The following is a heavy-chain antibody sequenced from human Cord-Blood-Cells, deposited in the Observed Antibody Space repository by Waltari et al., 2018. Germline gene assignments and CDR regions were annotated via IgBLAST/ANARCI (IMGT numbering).Heavy chain of an antibody. D-gene: IGHD3-3*01. V-gene: IGHV1-69*01. J-gene: IGHJ6*03. Sequence: QVQLVQSGAEVKKPGSSVKVSCKASGGTFSSYAISWVRQAPGQGLEWMGGIIPIFGTANYAQKFQGRVTITADESTSTAYMELSSLRSEDTAVYYCARDKYDFWSGYSYYYYMDVWGKGTTVTVSS. CDR1: GGTFSSYA. CDR3: ARDKYDFWSGYSYYYYMDV. CDR2: IIPIFGTA.